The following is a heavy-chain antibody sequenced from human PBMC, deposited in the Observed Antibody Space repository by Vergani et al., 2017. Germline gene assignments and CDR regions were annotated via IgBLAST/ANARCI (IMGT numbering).Heavy chain of an antibody. J-gene: IGHJ5*02. D-gene: IGHD3-16*02. CDR3: AKDLSRNNWFDP. CDR2: IYSGGST. CDR1: GFTVSSNY. V-gene: IGHV3-66*01. Sequence: EVQVVETGGGLVQPGGSLRLSCAASGFTVSSNYMSWVRQAPGKGLEWVSVIYSGGSTYYADSVKGRFIISRDNSKNTLYLQMNSLRAEDTAVYYCAKDLSRNNWFDPWGQGTLVTVSS.